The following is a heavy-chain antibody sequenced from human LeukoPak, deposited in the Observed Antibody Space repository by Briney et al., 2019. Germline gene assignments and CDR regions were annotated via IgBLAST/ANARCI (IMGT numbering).Heavy chain of an antibody. CDR2: ISHNGNT. CDR1: GGFISNYF. J-gene: IGHJ6*03. V-gene: IGHV4-59*01. Sequence: SETLSLTCTVSGGFISNYFWTWIRQPPGRGLEWIGHISHNGNTNYNPSLQSRVTISLDTSKNHISLRLNSVTAADTAVYYCARVYFGVVRDYYYYMDVWGKGTTVTVSS. CDR3: ARVYFGVVRDYYYYMDV. D-gene: IGHD3-3*01.